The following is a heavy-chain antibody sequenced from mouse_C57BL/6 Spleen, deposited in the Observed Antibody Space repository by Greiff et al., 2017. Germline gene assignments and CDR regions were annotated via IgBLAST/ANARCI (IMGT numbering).Heavy chain of an antibody. J-gene: IGHJ2*01. Sequence: VQLLQSGAELVRPGTSVKVSCKASGYAFTNYLIEWVKQRPGQGLEWIGVINPGSGGTNYNEKFKGKATLTADKSSSTAYMQLSSLTSEDSAVYFCARSGDDGYYGGFFDYWGQGTTLTVSS. CDR3: ARSGDDGYYGGFFDY. CDR1: GYAFTNYL. V-gene: IGHV1-54*01. CDR2: INPGSGGT. D-gene: IGHD2-3*01.